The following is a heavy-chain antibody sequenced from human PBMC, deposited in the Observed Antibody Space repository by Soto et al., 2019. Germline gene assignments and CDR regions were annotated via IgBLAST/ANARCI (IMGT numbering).Heavy chain of an antibody. J-gene: IGHJ4*02. Sequence: EVQLVESGGGLVQPGGSLRLSCAASGFTFSPYWMSWVRQAPGKGLARVAIIQDDGGDEHYLEAVRGRFTISRDNAKKSLYLAMDSLGVEDTAVYYCAGGSGWISDSWGQGTLVTVSS. D-gene: IGHD6-19*01. CDR2: IQDDGGDE. CDR1: GFTFSPYW. CDR3: AGGSGWISDS. V-gene: IGHV3-7*05.